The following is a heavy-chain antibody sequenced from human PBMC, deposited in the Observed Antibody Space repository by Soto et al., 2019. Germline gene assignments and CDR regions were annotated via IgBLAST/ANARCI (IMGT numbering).Heavy chain of an antibody. CDR3: TRQIAPPSVAGNYYYYGLDV. D-gene: IGHD6-19*01. CDR2: IRNKANNYAT. Sequence: PGGSLRLSCAASGLTFSGSAMHWVRQASGKGLEWVGRIRNKANNYATAYAASVKGRFTISRDDSKNTAYLQMNSLKTEDTAVYYCTRQIAPPSVAGNYYYYGLDVWGQGTTVTVSS. V-gene: IGHV3-73*01. J-gene: IGHJ6*02. CDR1: GLTFSGSA.